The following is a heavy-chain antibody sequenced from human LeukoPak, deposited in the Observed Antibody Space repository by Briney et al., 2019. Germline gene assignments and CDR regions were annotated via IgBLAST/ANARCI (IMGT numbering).Heavy chain of an antibody. V-gene: IGHV4-34*01. CDR1: AGSFTGYY. CDR2: IDHTGSI. D-gene: IGHD3-10*01. J-gene: IGHJ4*02. Sequence: SETLSLTCAVNAGSFTGYYWRWIRQPPGKGQERIGEIDHTGSISYNPSLRSRVTISVDTFKNQFSLKLRSVTAADRAIYYCARGGYGPGSHYRYWGQGTLVTVSS. CDR3: ARGGYGPGSHYRY.